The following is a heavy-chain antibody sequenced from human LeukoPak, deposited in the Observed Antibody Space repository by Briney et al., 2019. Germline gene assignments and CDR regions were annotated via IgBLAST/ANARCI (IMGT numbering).Heavy chain of an antibody. Sequence: GGSLRLSCAASGFTFSSYWMSWVRQAPGKGLEWVANIKQDGSEKYYVDSVKGRFTISRDNAKNSQYLQMNSLRAEDTAVYYCARDLSGWSQPFYFDYWGQGTLVTVSS. CDR1: GFTFSSYW. V-gene: IGHV3-7*01. CDR2: IKQDGSEK. J-gene: IGHJ4*02. CDR3: ARDLSGWSQPFYFDY. D-gene: IGHD6-19*01.